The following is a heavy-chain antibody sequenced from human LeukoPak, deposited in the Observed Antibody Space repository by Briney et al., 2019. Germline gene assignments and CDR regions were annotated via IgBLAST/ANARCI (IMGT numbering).Heavy chain of an antibody. CDR3: AKDWGSSGWYNYFDP. V-gene: IGHV3-30*18. D-gene: IGHD6-19*01. CDR2: ISYHGSAK. J-gene: IGHJ5*02. CDR1: GFTISSHG. Sequence: GGSLRLSCVVSGFTISSHGMHWVRQAPGKGLEWVAMISYHGSAKYYGDSVQGRFTISRDISKNTLYLQMDSLRPEDTAVYYCAKDWGSSGWYNYFDPWGQGTLVTVSS.